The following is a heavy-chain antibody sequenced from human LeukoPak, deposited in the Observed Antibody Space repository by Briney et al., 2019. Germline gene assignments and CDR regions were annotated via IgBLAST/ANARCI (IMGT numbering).Heavy chain of an antibody. D-gene: IGHD4-17*01. CDR1: GYTFTSYY. Sequence: SXXVSCKASGYTFTSYYMHWVRQAPGQGLEWMGIINPSGGSKSYAQKFQGRVTMTRDTSTSTVYMELSSLRSEDTAVYYCARDEGLRHWYFDLWGRGTLVTVSS. CDR2: INPSGGSK. CDR3: ARDEGLRHWYFDL. J-gene: IGHJ2*01. V-gene: IGHV1-46*01.